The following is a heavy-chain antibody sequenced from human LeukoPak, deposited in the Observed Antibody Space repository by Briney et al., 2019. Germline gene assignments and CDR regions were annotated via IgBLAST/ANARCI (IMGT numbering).Heavy chain of an antibody. J-gene: IGHJ5*02. V-gene: IGHV3-11*04. Sequence: GGSLRLSCAASGFTFSDYYMSWIRQAPGKGLEWVSYISTSGSTIYYADSVKGRFTISRDNAKNSLLLQMNTLRVEDTAVYYCARAMRQYYYDTSGYQPFDPWGQGTLVTVSS. CDR2: ISTSGSTI. D-gene: IGHD3-22*01. CDR1: GFTFSDYY. CDR3: ARAMRQYYYDTSGYQPFDP.